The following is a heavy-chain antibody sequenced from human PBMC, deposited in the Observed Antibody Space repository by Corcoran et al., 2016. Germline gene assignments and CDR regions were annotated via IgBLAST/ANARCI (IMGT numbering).Heavy chain of an antibody. CDR2: INPSGGST. D-gene: IGHD2-2*01. CDR3: ARDHARADIVVVRAAIGGWFDP. J-gene: IGHJ5*02. Sequence: QVQLVQSGAEVKKPGASVKVSCKASGYTFTSYYMHWVRQAPGQGLEWMGIINPSGGSTSYAQKFQGRVTMTRDTSTSTVYMELSSLRSEDTAVYYGARDHARADIVVVRAAIGGWFDPWGQGTLVTVSS. V-gene: IGHV1-46*01. CDR1: GYTFTSYY.